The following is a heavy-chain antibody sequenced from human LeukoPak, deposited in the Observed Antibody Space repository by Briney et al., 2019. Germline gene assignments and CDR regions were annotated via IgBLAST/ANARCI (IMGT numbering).Heavy chain of an antibody. CDR2: IYHSGSA. CDR3: ASGGLTIFGVVKKLYFDY. Sequence: PSETLSLTCTVSGYSISSGYYWGWIGQPPGKGLEWIGSIYHSGSAYYNPSLKSRVTISVDTSKNQFSLKLSTVTAADTAVYYCASGGLTIFGVVKKLYFDYWGQGTLVTVSS. J-gene: IGHJ4*02. CDR1: GYSISSGYY. V-gene: IGHV4-38-2*02. D-gene: IGHD3-3*01.